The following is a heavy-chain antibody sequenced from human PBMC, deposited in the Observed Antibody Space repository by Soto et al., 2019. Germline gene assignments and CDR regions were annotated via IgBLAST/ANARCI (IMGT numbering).Heavy chain of an antibody. Sequence: AASVKVSCKASGGTFSSYAISWVRQAPGQGLEWMGGIIPIFGTANYAQKFQGRVTITADESTGTAYMELSSLRSEDTAVYYCARVLVAARLYPIFDYWGQGTLVTVSS. V-gene: IGHV1-69*13. CDR3: ARVLVAARLYPIFDY. CDR1: GGTFSSYA. J-gene: IGHJ4*02. D-gene: IGHD6-6*01. CDR2: IIPIFGTA.